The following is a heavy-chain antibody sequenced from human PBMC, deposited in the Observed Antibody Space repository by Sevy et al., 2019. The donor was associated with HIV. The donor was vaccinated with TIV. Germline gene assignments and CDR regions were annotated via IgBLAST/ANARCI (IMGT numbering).Heavy chain of an antibody. CDR2: IHPDGTTT. Sequence: GESLKISCAASGISFSRYWMHWVRQAPGKGLIWVSRIHPDGTTTTYADPVKGRFTISRDNAKNTLYLQMNSLRVEDTAVYYCALWKRTAGVDYWGQGALVTVSS. D-gene: IGHD6-13*01. CDR1: GISFSRYW. CDR3: ALWKRTAGVDY. V-gene: IGHV3-74*01. J-gene: IGHJ4*02.